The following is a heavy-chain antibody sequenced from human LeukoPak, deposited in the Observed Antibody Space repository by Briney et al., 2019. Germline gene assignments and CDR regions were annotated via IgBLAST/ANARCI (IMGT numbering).Heavy chain of an antibody. J-gene: IGHJ4*02. D-gene: IGHD4-11*01. CDR2: IYPGDSDT. V-gene: IGHV5-51*01. Sequence: GESLKISCKASGYSFTNYWIGWVRQMPGRGLEWMAIIYPGDSDTRYSPSFHGQVTISADKSISTAYLQWSSLKASDTAVYYCARHFSGDCINSVPVAFYLDYWGQGTLVTVSS. CDR3: ARHFSGDCINSVPVAFYLDY. CDR1: GYSFTNYW.